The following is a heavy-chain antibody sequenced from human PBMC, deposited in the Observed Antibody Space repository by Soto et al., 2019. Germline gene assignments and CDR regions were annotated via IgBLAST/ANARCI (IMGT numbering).Heavy chain of an antibody. V-gene: IGHV3-15*01. D-gene: IGHD2-2*01. CDR1: GFSFRNAW. J-gene: IGHJ6*02. Sequence: PGGSLRLSCAASGFSFRNAWMSWVRQAPGKGLEWVGHIKSQGDGGTRDYAAPVKGRFTISRDDSKNTLFLQMNSLKSEDTAVYFCTTDLQAYCDGTTCYAGNYYYDDMDVWGQGTTVTVAS. CDR3: TTDLQAYCDGTTCYAGNYYYDDMDV. CDR2: IKSQGDGGTR.